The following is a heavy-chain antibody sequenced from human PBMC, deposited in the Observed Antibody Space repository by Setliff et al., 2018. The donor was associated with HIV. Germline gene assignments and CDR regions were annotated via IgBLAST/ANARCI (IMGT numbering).Heavy chain of an antibody. J-gene: IGHJ6*02. CDR3: ARGGAGYPAKGRAMDV. D-gene: IGHD3-16*01. CDR1: GGSIRSYY. CDR2: IFDSESA. Sequence: SETLSLTCTVSGGSIRSYYWNWIRQPPGKGLESIGHIFDSESAYYNPSLKSRVTISLDTSKNQFSLKLTSVTAADTAVYYCARGGAGYPAKGRAMDVWGQGTTVTVSS. V-gene: IGHV4-59*08.